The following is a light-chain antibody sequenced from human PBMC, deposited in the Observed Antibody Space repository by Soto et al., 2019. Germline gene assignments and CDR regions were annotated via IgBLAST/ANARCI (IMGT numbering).Light chain of an antibody. Sequence: EIVLTQSPGTLSVSPGERATLSCRASQSISSNYLAWYQQKPGQAPRILIYGASSRATRIPDRFSGSGSGTDFTLTISRLEPEDSAIYYCQQYVSWTFGQGTKVEIK. CDR2: GAS. CDR1: QSISSNY. CDR3: QQYVSWT. V-gene: IGKV3-20*01. J-gene: IGKJ1*01.